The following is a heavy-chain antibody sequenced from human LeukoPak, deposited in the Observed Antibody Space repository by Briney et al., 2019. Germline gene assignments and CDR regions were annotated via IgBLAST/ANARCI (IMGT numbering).Heavy chain of an antibody. CDR2: INPSGETI. V-gene: IGHV1-46*01. Sequence: ASVKVSCKTSGYTFTSSYIHWVRQAPGQGLEWMGLINPSGETINYAQRFRGRVTMTRDTSTSTVYMEVSSLRSEDTAVYYCATRKFGDYFFDHWGQGTLVTVSS. CDR1: GYTFTSSY. CDR3: ATRKFGDYFFDH. J-gene: IGHJ4*02. D-gene: IGHD3-10*01.